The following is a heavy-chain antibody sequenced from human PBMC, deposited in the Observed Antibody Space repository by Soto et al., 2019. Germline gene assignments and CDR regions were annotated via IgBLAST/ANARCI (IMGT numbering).Heavy chain of an antibody. D-gene: IGHD2-15*01. Sequence: QITLKESGPTLVKPTQTLTLTCTFSGFSLTTRGVGVTWIRQPPGKALEWLAVIYSDDDKRYSPSLKSRLTITKDTSKHRVVLTMTNMDPVDTATYYCAHSADRYCSGGSCYPFDYWGQGTLVSVSS. CDR2: IYSDDDK. V-gene: IGHV2-5*02. CDR3: AHSADRYCSGGSCYPFDY. CDR1: GFSLTTRGVG. J-gene: IGHJ4*02.